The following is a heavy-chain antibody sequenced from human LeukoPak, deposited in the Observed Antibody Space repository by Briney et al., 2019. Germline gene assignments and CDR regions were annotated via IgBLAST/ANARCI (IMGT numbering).Heavy chain of an antibody. V-gene: IGHV1-8*01. Sequence: ASVKVSCKASGYTFTSYDINWVRQATGQELEWMGWMNPNSGNTGYAQKFQGRVTMTRNTSISTAYMELSSLRSEDTAVYYCARAIYDYVWGSYRYTRFDYWGQGTLVTVSS. CDR3: ARAIYDYVWGSYRYTRFDY. D-gene: IGHD3-16*02. CDR1: GYTFTSYD. J-gene: IGHJ4*02. CDR2: MNPNSGNT.